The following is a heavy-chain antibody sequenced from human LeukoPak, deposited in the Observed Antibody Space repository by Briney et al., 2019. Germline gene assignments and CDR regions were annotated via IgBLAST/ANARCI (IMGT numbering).Heavy chain of an antibody. D-gene: IGHD4-17*01. J-gene: IGHJ4*02. CDR1: EFSFSSYS. Sequence: GGSLRLSCAASEFSFSSYSMSWVRQAPGKGLEWVSAISGSGGSTYYADSVKGRFTISRDNSKNTLYLQMNSLRAEDTAVYYCAKDSYGDLDYWGQGTLVTVSS. CDR2: ISGSGGST. V-gene: IGHV3-23*01. CDR3: AKDSYGDLDY.